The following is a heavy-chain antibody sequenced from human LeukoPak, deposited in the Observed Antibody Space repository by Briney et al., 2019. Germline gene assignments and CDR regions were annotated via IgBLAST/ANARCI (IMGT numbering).Heavy chain of an antibody. J-gene: IGHJ6*02. V-gene: IGHV3-21*01. CDR1: GFSVSSNY. CDR3: ARDFVVGYYYGMDV. D-gene: IGHD2-21*01. CDR2: ISSSSSYI. Sequence: GGSLRLSCEASGFSVSSNYMSWVRQAPGKGLEWVSSISSSSSYIYYADSVKGRFTISRDNAKNSLYLQMNSLRAEDTAVYYCARDFVVGYYYGMDVWGQGTTVTVSS.